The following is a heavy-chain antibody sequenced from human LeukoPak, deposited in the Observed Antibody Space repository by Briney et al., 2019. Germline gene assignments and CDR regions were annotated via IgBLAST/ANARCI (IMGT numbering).Heavy chain of an antibody. CDR2: IYPGYSDT. J-gene: IGHJ5*02. V-gene: IGHV5-51*01. Sequence: GESLKISCKGSGFRFTSYWIGWVRQLPGKSLELMGIIYPGYSDTRYSPSFQGQVTISADKSISTAYLQWSSLKASDTAVYYCARRGSSWFFDPWGQGTLVTVSS. CDR1: GFRFTSYW. D-gene: IGHD6-13*01. CDR3: ARRGSSWFFDP.